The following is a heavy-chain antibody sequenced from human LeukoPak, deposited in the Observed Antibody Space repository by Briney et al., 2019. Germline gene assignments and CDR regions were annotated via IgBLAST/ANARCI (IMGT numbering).Heavy chain of an antibody. CDR3: ASQKTLVRGAIRLFDASDI. CDR1: GGSISSNSYF. D-gene: IGHD3-10*01. Sequence: SETLSLTCTVSGGSISSNSYFWGWIRQPPGTGLEWIGIIHYSGSIYHSPSLKSRLSISIDTSKNQFSLKLSSVTAADTAVYYCASQKTLVRGAIRLFDASDIWGQGTVVTVSS. J-gene: IGHJ3*02. CDR2: IHYSGSI. V-gene: IGHV4-39*01.